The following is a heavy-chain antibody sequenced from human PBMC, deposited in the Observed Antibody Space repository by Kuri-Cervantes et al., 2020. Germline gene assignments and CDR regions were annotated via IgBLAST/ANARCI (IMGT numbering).Heavy chain of an antibody. J-gene: IGHJ4*02. D-gene: IGHD1-26*01. CDR2: ISWNSGSI. Sequence: SLKISCAASGFTFDDYAMHWVRQAPGKGLEWVSGISWNSGSIGYADSVKGRFTISRDNAKNSLYLQMNSLRAEDTAVYYCAWGRSHSGSFLFDYWGQGTLVTVSS. CDR3: AWGRSHSGSFLFDY. V-gene: IGHV3-9*01. CDR1: GFTFDDYA.